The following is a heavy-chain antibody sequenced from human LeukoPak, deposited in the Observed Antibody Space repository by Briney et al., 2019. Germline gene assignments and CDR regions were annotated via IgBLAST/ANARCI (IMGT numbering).Heavy chain of an antibody. Sequence: SETLSLTCTVSGGSISGGGYYWSWIRQHPGKGLEWIGYIYYSGSTYYNPSLKSRVTISVDTSKNQFSLKLSSVTAADTAVYYCARDAHSSGYYYAFDIWGQGTMVTVSS. CDR2: IYYSGST. CDR1: GGSISGGGYY. J-gene: IGHJ3*02. V-gene: IGHV4-31*03. D-gene: IGHD3-22*01. CDR3: ARDAHSSGYYYAFDI.